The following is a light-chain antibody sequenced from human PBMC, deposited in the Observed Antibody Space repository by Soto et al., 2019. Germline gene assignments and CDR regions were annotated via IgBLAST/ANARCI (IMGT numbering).Light chain of an antibody. CDR1: TSNIGSNY. CDR3: ATWDDSLNGFYV. J-gene: IGLJ1*01. V-gene: IGLV1-47*01. Sequence: QSVLTQPPSASGTPGQGVTISCSGSTSNIGSNYVYWYQQLPGTAPKLLIYRNNQRPSGFPDRFSGSKSGTSASLAISGLRSDDEADYFCATWDDSLNGFYVFGTGTKLTVL. CDR2: RNN.